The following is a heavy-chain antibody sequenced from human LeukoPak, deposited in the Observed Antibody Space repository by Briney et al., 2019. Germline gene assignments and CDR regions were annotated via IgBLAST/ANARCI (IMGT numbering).Heavy chain of an antibody. J-gene: IGHJ4*02. CDR1: GFTFSSYS. CDR3: AREEYQVLLD. CDR2: ISSSSSTI. V-gene: IGHV3-48*04. Sequence: GGSLRLSCAASGFTFSSYSMNWVRQVPGKGLEWVSYISSSSSTIYYADSVKGRFTISRDNAKNSLYLQMNSLRVGDTAIYYCAREEYQVLLDWGQGILVTVAS. D-gene: IGHD2-15*01.